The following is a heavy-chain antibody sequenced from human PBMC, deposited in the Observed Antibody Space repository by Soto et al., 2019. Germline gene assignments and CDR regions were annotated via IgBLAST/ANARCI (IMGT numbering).Heavy chain of an antibody. J-gene: IGHJ4*02. CDR1: GFTFSINP. Sequence: TGGSLRLSCATAGFTFSINPRNWVHQAPGKWLDWVSAISGSGGSKYYEDSEKGWFTIYRDNSKNTLYLQMNSLRAEDTAVYYCAKVGMTYYYGSGSYYTWYYFDYWGQGTLVTVSS. V-gene: IGHV3-23*01. CDR3: AKVGMTYYYGSGSYYTWYYFDY. CDR2: ISGSGGSK. D-gene: IGHD3-10*01.